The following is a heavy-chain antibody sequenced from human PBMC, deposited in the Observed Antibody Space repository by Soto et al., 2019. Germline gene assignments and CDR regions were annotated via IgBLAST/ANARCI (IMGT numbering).Heavy chain of an antibody. CDR1: GGSISSSSYY. CDR3: AGGGGRNYWHYHPYGMDV. CDR2: IYYSGST. V-gene: IGHV4-39*01. D-gene: IGHD4-4*01. Sequence: SETLSLTCTVSGGSISSSSYYCGWIRQPPGKGLEWIGSIYYSGSTYYNPSLKSRVTISVDTSKNQFSLKLSSVTAADTAVYYCAGGGGRNYWHYHPYGMDVRCQGLTVT. J-gene: IGHJ6*02.